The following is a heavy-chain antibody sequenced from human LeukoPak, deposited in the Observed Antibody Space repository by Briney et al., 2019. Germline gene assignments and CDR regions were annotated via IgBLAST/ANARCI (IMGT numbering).Heavy chain of an antibody. CDR3: ARGGQTSIFGVVIIGNWFDP. V-gene: IGHV1-18*01. J-gene: IGHJ5*02. CDR1: GYTVTSYG. CDR2: ISAYNGNT. D-gene: IGHD3-3*01. Sequence: ASVKVSCKASGYTVTSYGISWVRQAPGQGLEWMGWISAYNGNTNYAQKLQDRVTMTTDTSTSTAYMELRSLRSDDTAVYYCARGGQTSIFGVVIIGNWFDPWGQGTLVTVSS.